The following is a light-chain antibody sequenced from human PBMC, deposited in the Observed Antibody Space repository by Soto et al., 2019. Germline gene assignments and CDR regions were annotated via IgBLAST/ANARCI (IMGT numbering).Light chain of an antibody. CDR1: QSVSSSY. Sequence: EIVLTQSPGTLSLSPGERATLSCRASQSVSSSYLAWYQQKPGQAPRLLIYGASSRATGIPDRFSGSGSGTDFTLTISRLEPEDFAVYYCQQYGSSLLTFGGGTKLAIK. V-gene: IGKV3-20*01. CDR2: GAS. J-gene: IGKJ4*01. CDR3: QQYGSSLLT.